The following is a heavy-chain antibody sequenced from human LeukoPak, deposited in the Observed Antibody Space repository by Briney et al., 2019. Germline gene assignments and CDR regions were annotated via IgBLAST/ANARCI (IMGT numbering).Heavy chain of an antibody. V-gene: IGHV4-39*01. CDR3: ARHYRYEGYYDSSSVCAFDI. CDR1: GGSISSSSYY. Sequence: SETLSLTXTVSGGSISSSSYYWGWVRQPPGKGLEWVGSIYYSGSTYYNPSLKSRVTISVDTSKNQFSLKLSSVTAADTAVYYCARHYRYEGYYDSSSVCAFDIWGQGTMVTVSS. CDR2: IYYSGST. D-gene: IGHD3-22*01. J-gene: IGHJ3*02.